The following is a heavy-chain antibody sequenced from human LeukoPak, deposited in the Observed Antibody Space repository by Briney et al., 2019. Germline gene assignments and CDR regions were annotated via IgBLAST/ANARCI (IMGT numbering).Heavy chain of an antibody. Sequence: SVKVSCKASGGTFSSYAISWVRQAPGQGLEWMGGIIPIFGTANYAQKFQGRVTITADESTSTAYMELSRLRSEDTAVYYCARGIRPHYNWFDHWGQGTLVTVSS. V-gene: IGHV1-69*13. J-gene: IGHJ5*02. CDR1: GGTFSSYA. CDR2: IIPIFGTA. CDR3: ARGIRPHYNWFDH. D-gene: IGHD1-14*01.